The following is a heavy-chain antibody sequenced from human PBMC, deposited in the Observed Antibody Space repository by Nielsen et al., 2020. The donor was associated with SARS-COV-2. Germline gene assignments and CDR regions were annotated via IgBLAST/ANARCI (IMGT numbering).Heavy chain of an antibody. Sequence: SETLSLTCTVSGGSISSYYWSWIRQPPGKGLEWIGYIYYSGSTNYNPSLKNRVTISVDTSKNQFSLKLSSVTAADTAVYYCARQAGSGRFGELFKISYYYYGMDVWGQGTTVTVSS. CDR2: IYYSGST. CDR1: GGSISSYY. D-gene: IGHD3-10*01. CDR3: ARQAGSGRFGELFKISYYYYGMDV. V-gene: IGHV4-59*08. J-gene: IGHJ6*02.